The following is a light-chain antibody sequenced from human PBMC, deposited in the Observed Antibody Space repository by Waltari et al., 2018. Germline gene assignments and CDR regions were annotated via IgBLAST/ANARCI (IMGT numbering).Light chain of an antibody. CDR1: ENVNNY. Sequence: DIQMTQSQSSLSASVGDRVTITCRASENVNNYLNWYQQKPGKAPKLLIYKASTLQSGVPSRFSGSGSGTDYTITISSLQSEDVATYYCQHNYGTPPWTFGQGTKVEIK. CDR2: KAS. CDR3: QHNYGTPPWT. V-gene: IGKV1-39*01. J-gene: IGKJ1*01.